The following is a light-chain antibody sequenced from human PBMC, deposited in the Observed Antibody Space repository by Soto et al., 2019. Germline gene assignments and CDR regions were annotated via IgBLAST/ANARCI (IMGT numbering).Light chain of an antibody. CDR3: QQRSDWIT. J-gene: IGKJ5*01. CDR2: DAS. V-gene: IGKV3-11*01. Sequence: EIVLTQSPAPLSLSPGERATLSCRASQSVNSNYLAWYQQKPGQAPRLLIYDASNRATGIPARFSGSGSGTDFTLTISSLEPEDFAVYYCQQRSDWITFGQGTRLEIK. CDR1: QSVNSNY.